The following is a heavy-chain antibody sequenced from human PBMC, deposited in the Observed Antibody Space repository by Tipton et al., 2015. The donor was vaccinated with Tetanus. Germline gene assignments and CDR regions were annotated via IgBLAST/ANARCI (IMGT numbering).Heavy chain of an antibody. Sequence: TLSLTCTVSGGSIRSGDHQWNWIRQPPGKGLEWLAYISPSGRSNSNYSLKGRITVSQDTSKNQFSLKLTSVTAADTAVYSCARSKLLWFGESLSGFDSWGQGTLVTVSA. D-gene: IGHD3-10*01. CDR3: ARSKLLWFGESLSGFDS. V-gene: IGHV4-61*08. CDR1: GGSIRSGDHQ. J-gene: IGHJ4*02. CDR2: ISPSGRS.